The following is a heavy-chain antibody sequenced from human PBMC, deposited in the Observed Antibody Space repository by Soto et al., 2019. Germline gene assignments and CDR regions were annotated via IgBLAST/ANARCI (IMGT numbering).Heavy chain of an antibody. CDR3: ATSYGDSNFDY. D-gene: IGHD4-17*01. V-gene: IGHV3-48*01. J-gene: IGHJ4*02. Sequence: AQLVQSGGDLVQPGGSLRLSCAASGFTFSSFSMNWVRQAPGKGLEWLSYISSSSATIFYADSVKGRFTISRDNAKGSLYLQMSSLMAEDTAVYYCATSYGDSNFDYWGQGTLVTVSS. CDR2: ISSSSATI. CDR1: GFTFSSFS.